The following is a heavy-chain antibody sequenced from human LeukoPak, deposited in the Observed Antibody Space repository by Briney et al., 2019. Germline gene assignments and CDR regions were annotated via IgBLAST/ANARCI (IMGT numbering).Heavy chain of an antibody. CDR1: GDSVSSNSAA. CDR2: TYYRSKWYN. J-gene: IGHJ5*02. Sequence: PSETLSLTCAISGDSVSSNSAAWNWIRQSPSRGLEWLGRTYYRSKWYNDYAVSVKSRITINPDTSKNQFSLQLNSVTPEDTAVYYCARARTDYGDYGGWFDPWGQGTLVTVSS. V-gene: IGHV6-1*01. CDR3: ARARTDYGDYGGWFDP. D-gene: IGHD4-17*01.